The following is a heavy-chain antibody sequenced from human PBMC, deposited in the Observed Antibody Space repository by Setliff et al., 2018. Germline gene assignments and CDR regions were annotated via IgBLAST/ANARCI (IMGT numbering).Heavy chain of an antibody. J-gene: IGHJ6*04. Sequence: WGSLRLSCAASDFSLSDFAIHWVRQAPGKGLEWVGRVSRMTNSYATAYGVSARGRFTISRDDSKNTAYLQMNSLQSEDTAVYYCARRAVGMGLDVWGKGTTVTVSS. CDR1: DFSLSDFA. CDR2: VSRMTNSYAT. D-gene: IGHD2-2*01. V-gene: IGHV3-73*01. CDR3: ARRAVGMGLDV.